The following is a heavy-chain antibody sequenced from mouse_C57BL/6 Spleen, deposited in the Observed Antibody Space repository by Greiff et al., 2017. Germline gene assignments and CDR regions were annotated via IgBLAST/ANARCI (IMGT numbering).Heavy chain of an antibody. CDR3: ARRMNWDEDWYFDV. V-gene: IGHV1-42*01. CDR2: INPSTGGT. CDR1: GYSFTGYY. Sequence: VQLQQSGPELVKPGASVTISCKASGYSFTGYYMNWVKQSPEKSLEWIGEINPSTGGTTYNQKFKAKATLTVDKSSSTAYMQLKSLTSEDSAVYYCARRMNWDEDWYFDVWGTGTTVTVSS. J-gene: IGHJ1*03. D-gene: IGHD4-1*01.